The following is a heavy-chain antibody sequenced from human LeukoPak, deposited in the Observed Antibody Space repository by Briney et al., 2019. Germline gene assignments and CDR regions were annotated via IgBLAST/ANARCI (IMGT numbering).Heavy chain of an antibody. Sequence: SETLSLTCTVSGGSISSSSYYWGWIRQPPGKGLEWIGSIYYSGSTYYNPSLKSRVTISVDTSKNQFSLKLSSVTAADTAVYYCARDGITMVRGVIVLWGQGTLVTVSS. D-gene: IGHD3-10*01. V-gene: IGHV4-39*07. CDR1: GGSISSSSYY. CDR2: IYYSGST. J-gene: IGHJ4*02. CDR3: ARDGITMVRGVIVL.